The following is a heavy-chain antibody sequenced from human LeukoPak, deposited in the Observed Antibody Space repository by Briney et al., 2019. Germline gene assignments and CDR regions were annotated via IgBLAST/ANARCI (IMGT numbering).Heavy chain of an antibody. D-gene: IGHD6-13*01. J-gene: IGHJ2*01. CDR2: IYYTGDT. V-gene: IGHV4-39*07. Sequence: SETLSLTCTVSGDSVTNTRYYWGWIRQPPGKGLEWIGTIYYTGDTYYNPSLKSRVTISVDTSKNQFSLKLSSVTAADTAVYYCARVYYSSSYDYWYFNLWGRGTLVTVSS. CDR1: GDSVTNTRYY. CDR3: ARVYYSSSYDYWYFNL.